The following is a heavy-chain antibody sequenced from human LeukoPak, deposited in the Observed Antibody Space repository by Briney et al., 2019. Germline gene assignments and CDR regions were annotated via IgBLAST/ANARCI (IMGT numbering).Heavy chain of an antibody. J-gene: IGHJ4*02. CDR3: ARQGYSSGWLAY. D-gene: IGHD6-19*01. Sequence: SETLSLTCDVNGGSLSGSYWSWIRQSPEKGLEWIGEINHSGSTNYNPSLKSRVTISVDTSKNQFSLKLSSVTAADTAVYYCARQGYSSGWLAYWGQGTLVTVSS. CDR1: GGSLSGSY. V-gene: IGHV4-34*01. CDR2: INHSGST.